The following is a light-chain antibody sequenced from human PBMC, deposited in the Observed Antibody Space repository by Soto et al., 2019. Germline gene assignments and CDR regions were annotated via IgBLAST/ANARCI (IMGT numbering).Light chain of an antibody. CDR3: SSYTTSNTRQIV. CDR2: DVS. V-gene: IGLV2-14*01. J-gene: IGLJ1*01. Sequence: VLTQPASVSGSPGQSITISCTGTSSDVGGYNYVSWYQQHPGKAPKFMIYDVSNRPSGVSNRFSGSKSGNTASLTISGLQAEDEADYYCSSYTTSNTRQIVFGTGTKVTVL. CDR1: SSDVGGYNY.